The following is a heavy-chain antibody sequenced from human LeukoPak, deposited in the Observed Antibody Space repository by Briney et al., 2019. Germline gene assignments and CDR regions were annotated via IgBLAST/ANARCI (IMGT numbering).Heavy chain of an antibody. J-gene: IGHJ4*02. V-gene: IGHV3-30-3*01. Sequence: PGGSLRLSCAASGFTFSSYAMHWVRQAPGKGLEWVAVISYDGSNKYYADSVKGRFTISRDNSKNTLYLQMNSLRAEDTAVYYCAKDTTEGAVAVTFDYWGQGTLVTVSS. D-gene: IGHD6-19*01. CDR1: GFTFSSYA. CDR3: AKDTTEGAVAVTFDY. CDR2: ISYDGSNK.